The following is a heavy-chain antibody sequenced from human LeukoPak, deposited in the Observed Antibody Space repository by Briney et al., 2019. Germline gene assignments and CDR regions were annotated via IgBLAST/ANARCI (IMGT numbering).Heavy chain of an antibody. CDR1: GYTLTELS. CDR2: FDPEDGET. D-gene: IGHD6-19*01. J-gene: IGHJ5*02. CDR3: ARYSSGWYMHWFDP. Sequence: RASVKVSCKVSGYTLTELSMHWVRQAPGKGLEWMGGFDPEDGETIYAQKFQGRVTMTEDTSTDTAYMELSSLRSEDTAVYYCARYSSGWYMHWFDPWGQGTLVTVSS. V-gene: IGHV1-24*01.